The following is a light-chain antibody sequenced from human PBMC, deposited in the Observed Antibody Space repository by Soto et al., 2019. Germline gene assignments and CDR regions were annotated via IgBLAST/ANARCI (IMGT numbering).Light chain of an antibody. CDR2: KAS. CDR3: QQYNSFPT. V-gene: IGKV1-5*03. Sequence: DIQMTQSPSTLSASVGDRVTITCRASQSISSWFAWYQQKPGKAPKILIYKASSLESGVPSRFSGSGSGTEFTLTISSLQPDDFATYYCQQYNSFPTFGQGTKVEIK. CDR1: QSISSW. J-gene: IGKJ1*01.